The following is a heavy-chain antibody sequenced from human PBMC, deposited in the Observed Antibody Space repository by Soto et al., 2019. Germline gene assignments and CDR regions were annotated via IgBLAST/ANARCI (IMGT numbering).Heavy chain of an antibody. Sequence: PGLWMRVPCAASGFTLSSYGRHWVRQAPGKGLAWVAVISYDGSNKYYADSVKGRFTISRDNSKNTLYLQMNSLRAEDTAVYYCAKVVESGSPFDYWGQGTLVTVSS. V-gene: IGHV3-30*18. D-gene: IGHD1-26*01. CDR3: AKVVESGSPFDY. CDR2: ISYDGSNK. J-gene: IGHJ4*02. CDR1: GFTLSSYG.